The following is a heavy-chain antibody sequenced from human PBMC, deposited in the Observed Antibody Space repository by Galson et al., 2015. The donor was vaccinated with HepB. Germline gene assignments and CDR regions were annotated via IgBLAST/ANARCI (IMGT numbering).Heavy chain of an antibody. D-gene: IGHD2/OR15-2a*01. V-gene: IGHV4-30-4*01. J-gene: IGHJ6*02. CDR3: ARVLYGNYQYYGMDV. CDR2: IYYGGNT. Sequence: TLSLTCTVSGGSINNGDYYWSWIRQPPGKGLEWIGYIYYGGNTYCNPSLKSRVTISVDPSKNHFSLKLSSVTAADTAVYYCARVLYGNYQYYGMDVWGQGTTVTVSS. CDR1: GGSINNGDYY.